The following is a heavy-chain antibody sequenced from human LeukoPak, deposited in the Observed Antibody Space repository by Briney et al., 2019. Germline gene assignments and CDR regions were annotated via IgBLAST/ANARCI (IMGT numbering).Heavy chain of an antibody. CDR1: GYTFTGYY. D-gene: IGHD1-20*01. Sequence: ASVKVSCKASGYTFTGYYMHWVRQAPGQGLEWMGWINPNSGGTNYAQKLQGRVTMTTDTSTSTAYMELRSLRSDDTAVYYCATITGTTEDAFDIWGQGTMVTVSS. CDR2: INPNSGGT. J-gene: IGHJ3*02. CDR3: ATITGTTEDAFDI. V-gene: IGHV1-2*02.